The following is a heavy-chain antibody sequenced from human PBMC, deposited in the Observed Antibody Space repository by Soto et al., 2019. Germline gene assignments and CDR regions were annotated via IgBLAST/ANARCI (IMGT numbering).Heavy chain of an antibody. V-gene: IGHV3-30*04. CDR2: ISYDGSNK. Sequence: GGSLRLSCAASGFTFSSYAMHWVRQAPGKGLEWVAVISYDGSNKYYADSGKGRFTISRDNSKNTLYLQMNSLRAEDTAVYYCARELETYNWNDGSLVLDYWGQGTLVTVSS. D-gene: IGHD1-1*01. CDR1: GFTFSSYA. CDR3: ARELETYNWNDGSLVLDY. J-gene: IGHJ4*02.